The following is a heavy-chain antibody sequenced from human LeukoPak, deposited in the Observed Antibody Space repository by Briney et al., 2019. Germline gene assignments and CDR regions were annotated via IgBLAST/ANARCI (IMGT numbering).Heavy chain of an antibody. D-gene: IGHD3-10*01. CDR2: ICGSGGST. Sequence: GGSLRLSCAASGFTFSSYAMSWVRQAPGKGLEWVSAICGSGGSTYYADSVKGRFTISRDNSKNTLYLQMNSLRAEDTAVYYCANLYGSGSYAQKDSFDYWGQGTLVTVSS. CDR3: ANLYGSGSYAQKDSFDY. CDR1: GFTFSSYA. J-gene: IGHJ4*02. V-gene: IGHV3-23*01.